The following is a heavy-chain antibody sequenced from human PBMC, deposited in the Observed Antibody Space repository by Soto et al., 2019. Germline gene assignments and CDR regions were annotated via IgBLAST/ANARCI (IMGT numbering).Heavy chain of an antibody. D-gene: IGHD3-22*01. CDR3: ARDRDESSCYFSL. CDR1: GDTFRNYA. CDR2: IIPILGTA. V-gene: IGHV1-69*11. J-gene: IGHJ2*01. Sequence: QGQLVQSGPEVKSLGSSVKVSCKASGDTFRNYAFSWVRQAPGQGLEWMGGIIPILGTADYAQRFQGRVTITADESTATASMELKSLRSEDTAVYFCARDRDESSCYFSLWRRGTLVTVSS.